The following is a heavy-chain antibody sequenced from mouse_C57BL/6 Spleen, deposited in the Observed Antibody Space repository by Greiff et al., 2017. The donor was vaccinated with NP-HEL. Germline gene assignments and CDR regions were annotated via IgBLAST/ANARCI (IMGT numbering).Heavy chain of an antibody. J-gene: IGHJ4*01. V-gene: IGHV1-18*01. CDR2: INPNNGGT. CDR1: GYTFTDYN. D-gene: IGHD1-1*01. CDR3: ARTPVVDPYYAMDD. Sequence: VQLQQSGPELVKPGASVKIPCKASGYTFTDYNMDWVKQSHGKSLEWIGDINPNNGGTIYNQKFKGKATLTVDKSSSTAYMELRSLTSEDTAVYYCARTPVVDPYYAMDDWGQGTSGTVSS.